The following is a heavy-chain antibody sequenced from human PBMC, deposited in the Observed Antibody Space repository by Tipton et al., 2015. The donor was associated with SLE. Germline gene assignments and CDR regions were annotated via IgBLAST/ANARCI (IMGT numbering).Heavy chain of an antibody. D-gene: IGHD5-18*01. CDR2: ISYDGSNK. Sequence: SLRLSCAASGFTFSSYAMHWVRQAPGKGLEWVAVISYDGSNKYYADSVKGRFTISRDNSKNTLYLQMNSLRAEDTAVYYCARGRDSDTAISWGRGTLVTVSS. V-gene: IGHV3-30-3*01. CDR3: ARGRDSDTAIS. J-gene: IGHJ5*02. CDR1: GFTFSSYA.